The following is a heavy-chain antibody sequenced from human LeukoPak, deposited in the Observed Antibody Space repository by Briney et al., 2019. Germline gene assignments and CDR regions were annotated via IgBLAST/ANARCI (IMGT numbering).Heavy chain of an antibody. CDR2: IDTSESDT. CDR3: ARDPDLRGHSGMAY. CDR1: GFSFSNYK. Sequence: KPGGSLRLSCAASGFSFSNYKMIWVRQAPGKGLEWVSSIDTSESDTYYADSVRGRFTISRDNAENSLFLQMNSLSAEDTAVYFYARDPDLRGHSGMAYWGQGTLVTVSS. V-gene: IGHV3-21*01. D-gene: IGHD5-12*01. J-gene: IGHJ4*02.